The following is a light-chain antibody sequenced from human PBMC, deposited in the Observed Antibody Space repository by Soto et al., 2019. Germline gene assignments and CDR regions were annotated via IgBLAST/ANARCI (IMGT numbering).Light chain of an antibody. CDR2: RAS. Sequence: EIVLTQSPALLSLSPGERATLSCRASQSVSSNLAWYQQKPGQATRLLIYRASSSATSIPAWFTGSGAGTVFILTISSQQSDDVAVYYCQQYNRWPRTFGQGTKVEI. CDR3: QQYNRWPRT. CDR1: QSVSSN. J-gene: IGKJ1*01. V-gene: IGKV3-15*01.